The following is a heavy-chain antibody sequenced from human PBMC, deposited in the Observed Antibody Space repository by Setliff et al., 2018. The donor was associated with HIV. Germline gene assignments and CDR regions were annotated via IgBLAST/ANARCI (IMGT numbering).Heavy chain of an antibody. Sequence: LRLSCAASGFSFSNAGMSWVRQAPGKGLEWIGLIKKKVDGGTTDYAAPVKGRFDISRDVSTNTVYLQMNSLKIEDTATYYCTTTFAAYDSSNWGQGTLVTVSS. CDR3: TTTFAAYDSSN. CDR2: IKKKVDGGTT. V-gene: IGHV3-15*01. CDR1: GFSFSNAG. D-gene: IGHD3-22*01. J-gene: IGHJ4*02.